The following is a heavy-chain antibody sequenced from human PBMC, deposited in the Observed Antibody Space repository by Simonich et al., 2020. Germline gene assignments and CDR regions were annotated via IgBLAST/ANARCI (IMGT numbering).Heavy chain of an antibody. CDR2: IITILGIE. Sequence: QVQLVQSGAEVKKPGSSVKVSCKASGGTFSSYAISWVRQAPGQGLEWMGGIITILGIETYAQKCQGRVTITADNSTSTAYMELSSLRSEDTAVYYCARTNSMRELDTMVRGVDYFDYWGQGTLVTVSS. CDR3: ARTNSMRELDTMVRGVDYFDY. J-gene: IGHJ4*02. CDR1: GGTFSSYA. D-gene: IGHD3-10*01. V-gene: IGHV1-69*09.